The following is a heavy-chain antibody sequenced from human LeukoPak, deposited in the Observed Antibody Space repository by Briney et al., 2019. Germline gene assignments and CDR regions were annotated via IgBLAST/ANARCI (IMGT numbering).Heavy chain of an antibody. D-gene: IGHD3-9*01. CDR1: GYTFSSYD. V-gene: IGHV1-69*04. CDR2: IIVTLGTP. J-gene: IGHJ5*02. CDR3: ARAVDGDLAGYYWGDWFDP. Sequence: SVKVSCKASGYTFSSYDINWVRQATGQGLEWMGRIIVTLGTPNYAQKFQGRVAITADKSTSTAYMELSSLRSEDTAVYYCARAVDGDLAGYYWGDWFDPWGQGTLVTVSS.